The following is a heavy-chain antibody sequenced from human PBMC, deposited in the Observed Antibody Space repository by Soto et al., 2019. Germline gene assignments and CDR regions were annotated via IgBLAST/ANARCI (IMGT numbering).Heavy chain of an antibody. J-gene: IGHJ4*02. CDR1: GFTFSSYA. CDR3: ARGLGLVTTIDY. D-gene: IGHD3-3*01. Sequence: GGSLRLSCAASGFTFSSYAMHWVRQAPGKGLEWVAVISYDGSNKYYADSVKGRFTISRDNSKNTLYLQMNSLRAEDTAVYYCARGLGLVTTIDYWGQGTLVTVSS. V-gene: IGHV3-30*04. CDR2: ISYDGSNK.